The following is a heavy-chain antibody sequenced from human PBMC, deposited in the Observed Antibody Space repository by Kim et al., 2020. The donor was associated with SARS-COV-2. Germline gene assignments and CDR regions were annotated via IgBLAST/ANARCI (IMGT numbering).Heavy chain of an antibody. V-gene: IGHV3-48*03. Sequence: GGSLRLSCAASGFTFSSYEMNWVRQAPGKGLEWVSYISSSGSTIYYADSVKGRFTISRDNAKNSLYLQMNSLRAEDTAVYYCARGILTLLWFGEIPTMDVWGQGTTVTVSS. CDR1: GFTFSSYE. CDR3: ARGILTLLWFGEIPTMDV. J-gene: IGHJ6*02. CDR2: ISSSGSTI. D-gene: IGHD3-10*01.